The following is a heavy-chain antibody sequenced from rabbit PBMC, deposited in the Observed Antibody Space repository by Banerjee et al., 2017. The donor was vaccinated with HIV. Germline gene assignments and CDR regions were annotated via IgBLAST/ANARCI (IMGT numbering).Heavy chain of an antibody. J-gene: IGHJ4*01. V-gene: IGHV1S45*01. Sequence: QEQVVESGGGLVKPEGSLKLSCTASGFSFSNVAVMCWVRQAPGKGLEWIACINMFTGKSVYASWAKGRFIMSRPSSTTVTLQMTSLTVADTATYFCARDLITAVGWNFNLWGPGTLVTVS. D-gene: IGHD2-1*01. CDR3: ARDLITAVGWNFNL. CDR1: GFSFSNVAV. CDR2: INMFTGKS.